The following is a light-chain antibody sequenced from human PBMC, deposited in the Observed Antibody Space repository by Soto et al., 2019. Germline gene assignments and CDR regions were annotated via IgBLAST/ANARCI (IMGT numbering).Light chain of an antibody. Sequence: EIVLTQSPGTLSLSPGERATLSCRASQSVSSSHLAWYQQKPSQAPRLLIYGASSRATGIPDRFSGSGSGTDFTLTISRLEPEDFAVYYCQQYGSSRVTFGQGTKLEIK. J-gene: IGKJ2*01. V-gene: IGKV3-20*01. CDR2: GAS. CDR1: QSVSSSH. CDR3: QQYGSSRVT.